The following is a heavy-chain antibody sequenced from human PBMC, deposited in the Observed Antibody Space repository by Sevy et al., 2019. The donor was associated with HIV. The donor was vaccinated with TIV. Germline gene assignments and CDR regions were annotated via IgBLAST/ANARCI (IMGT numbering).Heavy chain of an antibody. CDR2: ISTYNT. Sequence: ASVKVSCKASGYTFTNYFITWVRQAPGQGLEWMGRISTYNTEYAQKFQGRLTMTTDTSTSTVYMELRSLRFDDTAVYYCARAPSGSQGPGQYFQHWGQRTLVTVSS. V-gene: IGHV1-18*01. CDR1: GYTFTNYF. CDR3: ARAPSGSQGPGQYFQH. D-gene: IGHD1-26*01. J-gene: IGHJ1*01.